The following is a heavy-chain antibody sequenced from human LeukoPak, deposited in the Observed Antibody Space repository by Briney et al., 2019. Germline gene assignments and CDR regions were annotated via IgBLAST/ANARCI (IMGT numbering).Heavy chain of an antibody. J-gene: IGHJ4*02. Sequence: PGRSLRLSCAASGFTFSSYAMHWVGQAPGKGLEWVAVISYDGSNKYYADSVKGRFTISRDNSKNTLYLQMNSLRAEDTAVYYCASLLNDYGDYRGQGTLVTVSS. CDR2: ISYDGSNK. D-gene: IGHD2/OR15-2a*01. V-gene: IGHV3-30-3*01. CDR3: ASLLNDYGDY. CDR1: GFTFSSYA.